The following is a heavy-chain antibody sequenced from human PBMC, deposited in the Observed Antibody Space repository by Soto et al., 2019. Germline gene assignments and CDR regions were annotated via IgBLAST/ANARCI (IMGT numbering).Heavy chain of an antibody. V-gene: IGHV3-21*01. D-gene: IGHD4-17*01. J-gene: IGHJ6*02. CDR2: ISSSSSYI. CDR1: GFTFSSYS. CDR3: ARADGDYGLGYYGMDV. Sequence: EVQLVESGGGLVKPGGSPRLSCAASGFTFSSYSMNWVRQAPGKGLEWVSSISSSSSYIYYADSVKGRFTISRDNAKNSLYLQMNSLRAEDTAVYYCARADGDYGLGYYGMDVWGQGTTVTVSS.